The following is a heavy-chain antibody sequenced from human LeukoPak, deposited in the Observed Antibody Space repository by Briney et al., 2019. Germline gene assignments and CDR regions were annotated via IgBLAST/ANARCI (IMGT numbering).Heavy chain of an antibody. J-gene: IGHJ6*03. CDR1: GYTFTSYA. Sequence: ASVKVSCKASGYTFTSYAMNWVRQAPGQGLEWMGGISTNTGNPTYAQGFTGLFVFSLDTSVSTAYLQISSLKAEDTAVYYCARVVGITIFGVVIDYYYYYMDVWGKGTTVTVSS. CDR3: ARVVGITIFGVVIDYYYYYMDV. V-gene: IGHV7-4-1*02. D-gene: IGHD3-3*01. CDR2: ISTNTGNP.